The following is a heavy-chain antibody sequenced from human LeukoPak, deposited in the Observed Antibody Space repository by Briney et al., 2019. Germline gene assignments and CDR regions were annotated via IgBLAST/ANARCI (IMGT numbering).Heavy chain of an antibody. Sequence: GRSLRLSCAASGFTFDNYAMHWVRQAPGKGLEWVSGISWNSGSIGYADSVKGRFTISRDNAKNSLYLQMNSLRAEDTALYYCAKGTSSSWYQDWFDPWGQGTLVTVSS. D-gene: IGHD6-13*01. CDR3: AKGTSSSWYQDWFDP. CDR2: ISWNSGSI. V-gene: IGHV3-9*01. J-gene: IGHJ5*02. CDR1: GFTFDNYA.